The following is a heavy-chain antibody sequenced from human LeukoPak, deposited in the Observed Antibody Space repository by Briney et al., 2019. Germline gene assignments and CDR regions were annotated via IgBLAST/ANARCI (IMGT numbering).Heavy chain of an antibody. D-gene: IGHD2-2*01. J-gene: IGHJ4*02. CDR2: INAGNGNT. CDR3: ARGYTRGVAAANLPGY. Sequence: ASVKVSCKASGYTFTSYAMHWVRQAPGQRLEWMGWINAGNGNTKYSQKFQGRVTITRDTSASTAYMELSSLRSEDTAVYYCARGYTRGVAAANLPGYWGQGTLVTVSS. V-gene: IGHV1-3*01. CDR1: GYTFTSYA.